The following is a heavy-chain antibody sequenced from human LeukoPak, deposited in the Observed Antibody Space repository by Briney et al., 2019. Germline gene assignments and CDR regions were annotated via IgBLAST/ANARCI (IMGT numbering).Heavy chain of an antibody. J-gene: IGHJ5*02. CDR1: GFTFSSYS. CDR3: ARETLLLRVSWFDP. CDR2: ISSSSSYI. Sequence: GGSLRLSCAASGFTFSSYSMDWVRQAPGKGLEWVSSISSSSSYIYYADSVKGRFTISRDNAKNSLYLQMNSLRAEDTAVYYCARETLLLRVSWFDPWGQGTLVTVSS. V-gene: IGHV3-21*01. D-gene: IGHD3-22*01.